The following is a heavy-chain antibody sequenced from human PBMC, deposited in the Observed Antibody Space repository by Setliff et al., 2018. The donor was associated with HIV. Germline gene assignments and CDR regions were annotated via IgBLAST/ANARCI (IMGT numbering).Heavy chain of an antibody. CDR2: IIPIFGTA. CDR3: ASDQQWLAQGWGGPHY. J-gene: IGHJ4*02. D-gene: IGHD6-19*01. V-gene: IGHV1-69*13. CDR1: GDTLSSYA. Sequence: SVKVSCKTSGDTLSSYAITWVRQAPGQGLEWMGRIIPIFGTADYAQKFQGRVTLTADESTSIAYMELNSLRSEDTAVYYCASDQQWLAQGWGGPHYWGQGTLVTVSS.